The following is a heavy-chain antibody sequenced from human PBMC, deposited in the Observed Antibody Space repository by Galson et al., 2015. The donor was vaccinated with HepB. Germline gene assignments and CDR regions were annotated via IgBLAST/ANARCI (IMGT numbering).Heavy chain of an antibody. CDR2: ISRSGSNR. CDR1: GFTFSTYS. Sequence: SLRLSCAASGFTFSTYSMNWVRQAPGKGLEWISYISRSGSNRYYADSVNGRFTISRDDAKNSLYLQMNSLRDEDTAVYYCTRDRYCTSTTCSGYYYGMDVWGQGTTVTVSS. CDR3: TRDRYCTSTTCSGYYYGMDV. J-gene: IGHJ6*02. V-gene: IGHV3-48*02. D-gene: IGHD2-2*01.